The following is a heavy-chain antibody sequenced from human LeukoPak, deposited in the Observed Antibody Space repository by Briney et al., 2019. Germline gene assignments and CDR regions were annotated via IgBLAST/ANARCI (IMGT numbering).Heavy chain of an antibody. CDR3: ARGGSSWYGTHFDY. CDR2: INHSGST. V-gene: IGHV4-34*01. Sequence: SETLPLTCAVYGESFSGYYWSWIRQPPGKGLEWIGEINHSGSTNYNPSLKSRVTISVDTSKNQFSLKLSSVTAADTAVYYCARGGSSWYGTHFDYWGQGTLVTVSS. J-gene: IGHJ4*02. D-gene: IGHD6-13*01. CDR1: GESFSGYY.